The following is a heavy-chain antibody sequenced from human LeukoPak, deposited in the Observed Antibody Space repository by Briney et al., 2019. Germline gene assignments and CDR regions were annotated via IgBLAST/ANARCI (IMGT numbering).Heavy chain of an antibody. CDR3: ARHGISLGLDAFDI. CDR2: IDPSDSYT. J-gene: IGHJ3*02. Sequence: GESLQISCKGSGSSFTSYWISWVRQVPGKGLEWMGRIDPSDSYTNYSPSFQGHVTISADKSISTAYLQWSSLKASDTAMYYCARHGISLGLDAFDIWGQGTMVTVSS. D-gene: IGHD2-8*01. CDR1: GSSFTSYW. V-gene: IGHV5-10-1*01.